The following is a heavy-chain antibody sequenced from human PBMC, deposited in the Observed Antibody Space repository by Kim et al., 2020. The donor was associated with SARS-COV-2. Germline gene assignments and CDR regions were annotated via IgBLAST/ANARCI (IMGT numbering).Heavy chain of an antibody. CDR1: GFTFSSYW. V-gene: IGHV3-74*01. Sequence: GGSLRLSCAASGFTFSSYWMHWVRQAPGKGLVWVSHTNSAGSDTSYADSVKGRFTISRDNAKNTVYLQMNSLGADDTAVYYCVRGGKYIYNSLDYWGQGTPVTVSS. CDR3: VRGGKYIYNSLDY. CDR2: TNSAGSDT. J-gene: IGHJ4*02. D-gene: IGHD5-18*01.